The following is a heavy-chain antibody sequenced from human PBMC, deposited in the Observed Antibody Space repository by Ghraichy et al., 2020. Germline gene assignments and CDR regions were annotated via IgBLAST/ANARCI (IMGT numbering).Heavy chain of an antibody. CDR1: GFTFSSYS. J-gene: IGHJ4*02. CDR2: ISSSSSYI. D-gene: IGHD4-11*01. CDR3: ARDRGKATVTTGDY. Sequence: GGSLRLSCAASGFTFSSYSMNWVRQAPGKGLEWVSSISSSSSYIYYADSVKGRFTISRDNAKNSLYLQMNSLRAEDTAVYYCARDRGKATVTTGDYWGQGTLVTVSS. V-gene: IGHV3-21*01.